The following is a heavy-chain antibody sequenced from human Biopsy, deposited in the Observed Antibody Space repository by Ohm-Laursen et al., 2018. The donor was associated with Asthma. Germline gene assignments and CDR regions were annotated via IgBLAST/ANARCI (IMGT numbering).Heavy chain of an antibody. V-gene: IGHV4-31*03. CDR3: ARDLSGYCTSSACYGFDS. Sequence: SETLSLTCTVSGGSLSSGPYYWRWVRQHPGKGLEWIGYINYSGSTFYSPSLESRVTVSVDTSKNQFSLKLSSVTAADTAVYYCARDLSGYCTSSACYGFDSWGQGTLVTVSS. CDR1: GGSLSSGPYY. D-gene: IGHD2-8*01. CDR2: INYSGST. J-gene: IGHJ5*01.